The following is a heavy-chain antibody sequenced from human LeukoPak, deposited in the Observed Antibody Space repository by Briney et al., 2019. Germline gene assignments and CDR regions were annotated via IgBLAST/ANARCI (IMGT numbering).Heavy chain of an antibody. V-gene: IGHV4-31*03. D-gene: IGHD3-3*01. J-gene: IGHJ5*02. CDR1: GDSISSGGYY. CDR3: ARGFAVTIFGVANWFDP. Sequence: SQTLSLTCTVAGDSISSGGYYWSWIRQHPGKGLEWIGYIYYSGSTYYNPSLKSRVTISVDTSKNQFSLKLSSVTAADTAVYYCARGFAVTIFGVANWFDPWGQGTLVTVSS. CDR2: IYYSGST.